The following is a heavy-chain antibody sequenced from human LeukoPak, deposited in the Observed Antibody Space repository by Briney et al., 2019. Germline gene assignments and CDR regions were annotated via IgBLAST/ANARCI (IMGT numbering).Heavy chain of an antibody. CDR2: IYPGDSDT. Sequence: GESLKISCKGFGYRFTDCWIGWVRQVPGKGLEWMGIIYPGDSDTRYSPSLQGQVTISADKSISTAYLQWSSLKASDTAIFYCARSSAPGIAVSPFDFWGQGTLVTVSS. CDR3: ARSSAPGIAVSPFDF. D-gene: IGHD6-19*01. V-gene: IGHV5-51*01. J-gene: IGHJ4*02. CDR1: GYRFTDCW.